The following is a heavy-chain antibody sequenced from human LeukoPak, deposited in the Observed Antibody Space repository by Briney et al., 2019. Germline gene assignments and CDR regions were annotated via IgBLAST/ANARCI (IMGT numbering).Heavy chain of an antibody. D-gene: IGHD5-18*01. Sequence: SETLSLTCTVSGGSISSYYWSWIRQPAGKGLEWIGRIYTSGSTNYKPSLKSRATMSVDTSKNQFSLKLSSVTAADTAVYYCARGYTAMVPYYYYGMDVWGQGTTVTVSS. V-gene: IGHV4-4*07. J-gene: IGHJ6*02. CDR1: GGSISSYY. CDR2: IYTSGST. CDR3: ARGYTAMVPYYYYGMDV.